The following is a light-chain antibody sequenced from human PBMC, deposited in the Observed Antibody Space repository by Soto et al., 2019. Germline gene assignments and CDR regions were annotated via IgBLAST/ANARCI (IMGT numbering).Light chain of an antibody. V-gene: IGKV1-5*03. J-gene: IGKJ1*01. CDR2: KAS. CDR1: QSISNW. Sequence: DIQVTQSPSTLSASVGDRVTITCRASQSISNWLAWYQQKPGKAPKLLIFKASSLESGVPSRFSGSGSGTEFTLTISSLRPDDFATYYCQQYNGYSRTFGQGTKVDIK. CDR3: QQYNGYSRT.